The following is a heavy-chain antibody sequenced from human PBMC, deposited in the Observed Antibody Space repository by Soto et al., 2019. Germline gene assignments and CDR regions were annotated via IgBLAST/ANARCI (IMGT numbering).Heavy chain of an antibody. J-gene: IGHJ5*02. CDR2: IYHSGST. CDR1: GGSISSGGYS. V-gene: IGHV4-30-2*01. D-gene: IGHD6-6*01. Sequence: SETLSLTCAVSGGSISSGGYSWSWIRQPPGKGLEWIGYIYHSGSTYYNPSLRSRVTISVDRSKNQFSLKLSSVTAADTAVYYCAREKAAPNWFDPWGQGTLVTVSS. CDR3: AREKAAPNWFDP.